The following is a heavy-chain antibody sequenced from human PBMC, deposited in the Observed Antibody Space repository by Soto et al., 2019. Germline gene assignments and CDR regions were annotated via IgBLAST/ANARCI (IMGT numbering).Heavy chain of an antibody. D-gene: IGHD5-18*01. J-gene: IGHJ6*02. CDR2: ISSSGSTI. CDR1: GFTFSDYY. V-gene: IGHV3-11*01. CDR3: ASDSSPTDSYGYYSYGMDV. Sequence: QVQLVESGGGWVKPGGSLRLSCAASGFTFSDYYMSWIRQSPGKGLEWVSYISSSGSTIYYADSVKGRFTISRDNAKNSLYLQMNRLRAEDTAVYYCASDSSPTDSYGYYSYGMDVWGQGTTVTVSS.